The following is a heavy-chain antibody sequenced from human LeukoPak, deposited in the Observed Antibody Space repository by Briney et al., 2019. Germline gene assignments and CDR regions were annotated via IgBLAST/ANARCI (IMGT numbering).Heavy chain of an antibody. Sequence: PSETLSLTCTVSGGSISSHYWSWIRQPPGKGLEWIGYIYYSGSTKHNPSLKSRVTISVDTSNNQFSLKLSSVTAADTAVYYCARLYDSSTYTNWLDPWGQGTLVIVSS. CDR2: IYYSGST. CDR1: GGSISSHY. D-gene: IGHD3-22*01. CDR3: ARLYDSSTYTNWLDP. V-gene: IGHV4-59*11. J-gene: IGHJ5*02.